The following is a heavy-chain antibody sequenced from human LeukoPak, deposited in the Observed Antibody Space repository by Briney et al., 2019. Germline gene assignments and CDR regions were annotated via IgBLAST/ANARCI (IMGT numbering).Heavy chain of an antibody. CDR1: GFTFSRYD. CDR2: IAIAGDT. V-gene: IGHV3-13*01. CDR3: ARGVDGFDP. Sequence: GSLRLSCAASGFTFSRYDIHWVRQAAGKGLEWVAAIAIAGDTFYSASVKGRFTISRENAKNSLYLQMNSLRAGDTAVYYCARGVDGFDPWGQGTLVTVSS. J-gene: IGHJ5*02.